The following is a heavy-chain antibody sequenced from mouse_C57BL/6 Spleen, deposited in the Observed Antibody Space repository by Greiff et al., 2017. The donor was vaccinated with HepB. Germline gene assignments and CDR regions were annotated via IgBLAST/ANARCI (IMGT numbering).Heavy chain of an antibody. V-gene: IGHV1-59*01. CDR2: IDPSDSYT. CDR3: ARSTVVEYAMDY. CDR1: GYTFTSYW. D-gene: IGHD1-1*01. J-gene: IGHJ4*01. Sequence: QVQLQQPGAELVRPGTSVKLSCKASGYTFTSYWMHWVKQRPGQGLEWIGMIDPSDSYTNYNQKFKGKATLTVDTSSSTAYRQLSSLTSEDAAFYYCARSTVVEYAMDYWGQGTSVTVSS.